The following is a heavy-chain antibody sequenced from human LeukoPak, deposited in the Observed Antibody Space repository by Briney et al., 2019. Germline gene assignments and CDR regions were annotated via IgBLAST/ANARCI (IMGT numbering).Heavy chain of an antibody. V-gene: IGHV3-74*01. CDR2: INSDGSST. J-gene: IGHJ4*02. CDR3: AKAGGKGDGRERVAARPLSSNDY. CDR1: GFTFSSYW. D-gene: IGHD6-6*01. Sequence: GGSLRLSCAASGFTFSSYWMHWVRQAPGKGLVWVSRINSDGSSTSYADSVKGRFTISRDNSKNTLYLQMNSLRAEDTAVYSCAKAGGKGDGRERVAARPLSSNDYCGQGTLLADSS.